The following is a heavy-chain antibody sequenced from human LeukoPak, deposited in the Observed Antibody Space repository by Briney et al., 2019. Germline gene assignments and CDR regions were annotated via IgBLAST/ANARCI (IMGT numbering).Heavy chain of an antibody. CDR3: ARDETDYGGNYYYYYMDV. D-gene: IGHD4-23*01. V-gene: IGHV4-39*02. Sequence: PSETLSLTCTVSGGSISSSSYYWGWIRQPPGKGLEWIGSIYYSGSTYYNPSLKSRVTISVDTSKNQFSLKLSSVTAADTAVYYCARDETDYGGNYYYYYMDVWGKGTTVTVSS. J-gene: IGHJ6*03. CDR1: GGSISSSSYY. CDR2: IYYSGST.